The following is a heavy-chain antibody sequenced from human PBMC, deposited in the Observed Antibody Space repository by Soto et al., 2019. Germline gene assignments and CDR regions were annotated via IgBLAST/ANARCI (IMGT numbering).Heavy chain of an antibody. Sequence: EVQVLESGGGLVQPGGSLRLSCAASGFTFSNYAMTWVRQAPGKGLEWVASIGGNGGSTYYADSVKGRFTISRDNSKNALFLQMNSLRAEDTAVYYCAKGTTVTTRLYFDYGGQGTLVTVSS. CDR1: GFTFSNYA. V-gene: IGHV3-23*01. CDR2: IGGNGGST. CDR3: AKGTTVTTRLYFDY. D-gene: IGHD4-17*01. J-gene: IGHJ4*02.